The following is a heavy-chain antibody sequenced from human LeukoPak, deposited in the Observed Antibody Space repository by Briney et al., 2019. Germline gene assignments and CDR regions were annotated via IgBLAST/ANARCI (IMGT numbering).Heavy chain of an antibody. V-gene: IGHV3-66*02. Sequence: PGGSLRLSCVASGFSSTYMSWVRQAPGKGLEWVSVIYSGDSTYYADSVKGRFTISRDIPKNTVYLQMNSLRPEDTAVYHCARDLWDATGYWGQGTLVTVAS. CDR1: GFSSTY. D-gene: IGHD3-3*01. CDR2: IYSGDST. CDR3: ARDLWDATGY. J-gene: IGHJ4*02.